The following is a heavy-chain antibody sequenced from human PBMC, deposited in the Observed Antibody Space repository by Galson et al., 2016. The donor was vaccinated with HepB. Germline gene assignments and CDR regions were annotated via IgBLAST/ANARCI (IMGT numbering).Heavy chain of an antibody. CDR2: ISSKGSST. Sequence: SLRLSCAASGFIFRTYAMHWVRQAPGKGLEYVSGISSKGSSTYYADSVKGRFSISRDNSKNTLYLQMSSLRAEDTAVYYCVKLGTTGDFFYYMDVWGKGTTVTVSS. J-gene: IGHJ6*03. D-gene: IGHD1-7*01. CDR3: VKLGTTGDFFYYMDV. CDR1: GFIFRTYA. V-gene: IGHV3-64D*06.